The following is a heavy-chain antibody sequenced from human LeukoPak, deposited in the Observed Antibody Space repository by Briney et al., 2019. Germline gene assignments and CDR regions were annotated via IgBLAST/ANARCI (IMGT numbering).Heavy chain of an antibody. CDR2: INPNSGGT. D-gene: IGHD3-22*01. J-gene: IGHJ4*02. CDR3: ARVATQADYYDSSGYYDY. Sequence: ASVKVSCKASGYTFTGYYMHWVRQAPGQGLEWMGWINPNSGGTNYAQKFQGRVTMTRDTSISTAYMELSRLRSDDTAVYYCARVATQADYYDSSGYYDYWGQGTLVTVSS. V-gene: IGHV1-2*02. CDR1: GYTFTGYY.